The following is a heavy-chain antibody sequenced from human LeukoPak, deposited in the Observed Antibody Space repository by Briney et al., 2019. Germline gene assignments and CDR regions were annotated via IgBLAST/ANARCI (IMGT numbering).Heavy chain of an antibody. CDR3: ARVSSSSWWALDY. Sequence: QPGGSLRLSCAASGFTFSSYWMHWVRQAPGKGLVWVSRINTDGSSTSYADSVKGRFTISRDIAKNTLYLQMNSLRAEDTAVYYCARVSSSSWWALDYWGQGTLVTVSS. CDR2: INTDGSST. V-gene: IGHV3-74*01. D-gene: IGHD6-13*01. J-gene: IGHJ4*02. CDR1: GFTFSSYW.